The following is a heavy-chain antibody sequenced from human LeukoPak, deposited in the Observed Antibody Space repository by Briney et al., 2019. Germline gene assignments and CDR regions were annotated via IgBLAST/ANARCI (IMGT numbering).Heavy chain of an antibody. J-gene: IGHJ6*03. Sequence: TSETLSLTCAVYGGSFSGYYWSWIRQPPGEGLEWIGEINHSGSTNYNPSLKSRVTISVDTSKNQFSLKLSSVTAADTAVYYCARSKMRGSPPGVYYMDVWGKGTTVTVSS. CDR3: ARSKMRGSPPGVYYMDV. D-gene: IGHD3-16*01. CDR2: INHSGST. V-gene: IGHV4-34*01. CDR1: GGSFSGYY.